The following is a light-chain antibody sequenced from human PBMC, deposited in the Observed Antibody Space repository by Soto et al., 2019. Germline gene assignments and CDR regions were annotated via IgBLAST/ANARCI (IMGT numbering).Light chain of an antibody. CDR2: DVS. V-gene: IGLV2-14*01. J-gene: IGLJ2*01. CDR3: SSYISSSTV. Sequence: QSALTQPASVSGSPGQSITISCTGTSSDVGGYNYVSWYQQHPGKAPKLMIYDVSNRPSGVSNRFSGSKSGNTASLTISGLQAEDAADYYCSSYISSSTVFGGGTKVTVL. CDR1: SSDVGGYNY.